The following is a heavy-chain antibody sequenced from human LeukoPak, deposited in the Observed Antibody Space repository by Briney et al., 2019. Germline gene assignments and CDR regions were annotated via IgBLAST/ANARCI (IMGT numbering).Heavy chain of an antibody. D-gene: IGHD6-6*01. CDR2: IYHSGST. J-gene: IGHJ4*02. CDR3: ARGGSRVISSSDFDS. V-gene: IGHV4-30-2*01. Sequence: NPSETLSLTCAVSGGSFSSGYSWSWIRQPPGKGLEWIGYIYHSGSTYYNPSLKSRVTISVDRSKNQFSLKLSSVTAADTAVYYCARGGSRVISSSDFDSWGQGILVTVSS. CDR1: GGSFSSGYS.